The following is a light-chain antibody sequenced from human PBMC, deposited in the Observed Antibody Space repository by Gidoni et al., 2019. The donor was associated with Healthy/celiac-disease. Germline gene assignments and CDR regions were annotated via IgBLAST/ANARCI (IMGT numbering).Light chain of an antibody. V-gene: IGLV2-14*01. J-gene: IGLJ2*01. CDR1: SSDVGGYNY. CDR2: EVR. CDR3: SSYTSSSTLVV. Sequence: QSALTQPASVSGSPGPSITISCTGTSSDVGGYNYVSWYQQPPGKAPKLMIYEVRNRPPGVSNRFSGSKSGNTASLTSSGLQAEDEADYYCSSYTSSSTLVVFGGGTKLTVL.